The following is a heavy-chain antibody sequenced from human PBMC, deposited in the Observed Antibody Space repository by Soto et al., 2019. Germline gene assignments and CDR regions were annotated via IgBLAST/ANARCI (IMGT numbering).Heavy chain of an antibody. D-gene: IGHD2-15*01. Sequence: SVKVSCKASGATFSSYAISWVRQAPGQGLEWMGGIIPIFGTANYAQKFQGRVTITADESTSTAYMELSSLRSEDTAVYYCARDIVVVVAATPYYYYGMDVWGQGTTVTVSS. CDR3: ARDIVVVVAATPYYYYGMDV. J-gene: IGHJ6*02. V-gene: IGHV1-69*13. CDR1: GATFSSYA. CDR2: IIPIFGTA.